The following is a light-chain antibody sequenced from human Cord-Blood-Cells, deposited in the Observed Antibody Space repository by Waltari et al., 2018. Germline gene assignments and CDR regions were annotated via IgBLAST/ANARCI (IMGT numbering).Light chain of an antibody. CDR3: MQALQTPLT. Sequence: DLVMTQSPLSMPVPPGEPASIDCRSSQSLLHSNGYNYLDWYLQKPGQSPQLLIYLGSNRASGVPDRFSGSGSGTDFTLKISRVEAEDVGVYYCMQALQTPLTVGGGTKVEIK. CDR1: QSLLHSNGYNY. V-gene: IGKV2-28*01. CDR2: LGS. J-gene: IGKJ4*01.